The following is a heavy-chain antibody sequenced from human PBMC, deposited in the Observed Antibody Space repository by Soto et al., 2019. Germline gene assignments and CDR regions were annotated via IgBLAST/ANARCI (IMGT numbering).Heavy chain of an antibody. CDR3: AREGEDDSSGYYYGSSDY. D-gene: IGHD3-22*01. CDR2: ISSSSSYI. J-gene: IGHJ4*02. V-gene: IGHV3-21*01. Sequence: VQLVESGGGLVKPGGSLRLSCAASGFTFSSYSMNWVRQAPGKGLEWVSSISSSSSYIYYADSVKGRFTISRDNAKNSLYLQMNSLRAEDTAVYYCAREGEDDSSGYYYGSSDYWGQGTLVTVSS. CDR1: GFTFSSYS.